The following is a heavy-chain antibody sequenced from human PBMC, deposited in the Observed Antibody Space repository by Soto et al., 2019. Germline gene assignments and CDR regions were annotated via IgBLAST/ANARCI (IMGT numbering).Heavy chain of an antibody. CDR2: INPNSGGT. Sequence: ASVQVSCKASGYTFTGYYMHWVRQAPGQGLEWMGWINPNSGGTNYAQKFQGWVTMTRDTSISTAYMELSRLRSDDTAVYYCARDLSDSSSSLGWMGYWGQGTLVTVSS. J-gene: IGHJ4*02. CDR3: ARDLSDSSSSLGWMGY. V-gene: IGHV1-2*04. CDR1: GYTFTGYY. D-gene: IGHD6-6*01.